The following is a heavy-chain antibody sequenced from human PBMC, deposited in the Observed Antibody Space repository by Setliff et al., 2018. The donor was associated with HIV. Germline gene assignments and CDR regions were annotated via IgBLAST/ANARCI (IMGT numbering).Heavy chain of an antibody. CDR1: GDSISSYS. Sequence: PSETLSLTCTVSGDSISSYSWSWIRQPAGKGLEWIGYIYSSGSTNYNPSLKSRVTMSADESKNQFSLKLNSVTAADTAVYFCARRAVQDASITSSNWFDPWGHGTLVTV. J-gene: IGHJ5*02. CDR3: ARRAVQDASITSSNWFDP. V-gene: IGHV4-4*09. CDR2: IYSSGST. D-gene: IGHD2-2*01.